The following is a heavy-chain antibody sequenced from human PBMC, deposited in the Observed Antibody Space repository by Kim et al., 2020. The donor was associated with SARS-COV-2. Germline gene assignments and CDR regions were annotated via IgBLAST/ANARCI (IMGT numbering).Heavy chain of an antibody. CDR3: SRDWIISATRDTFDI. V-gene: IGHV3-11*01. CDR2: ISKSGKTI. J-gene: IGHJ3*02. D-gene: IGHD1-26*01. CDR1: GFTFSDYS. Sequence: GGSPRLSCVASGFTFSDYSMSWIRQAPGKGLEWISYISKSGKTIYYADSVKGRFTISRDNAENSVYVQMNSLRDEDTAVYYCSRDWIISATRDTFDICG.